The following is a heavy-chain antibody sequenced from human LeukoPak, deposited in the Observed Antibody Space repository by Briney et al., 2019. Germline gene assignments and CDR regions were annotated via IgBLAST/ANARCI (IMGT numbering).Heavy chain of an antibody. J-gene: IGHJ6*03. V-gene: IGHV3-21*01. CDR3: ARDRVMVEPPNYYYYYMDV. CDR1: GFTFSTYS. CDR2: INSRSSSI. Sequence: GGSLRLSCAASGFTFSTYSMTWVRQAPGKGLEWVSSINSRSSSIYYADSVKGRFTISRDNAKNSLYLQMNSLRAEDTAVYYCARDRVMVEPPNYYYYYMDVWGKGTTVTVSS. D-gene: IGHD1-14*01.